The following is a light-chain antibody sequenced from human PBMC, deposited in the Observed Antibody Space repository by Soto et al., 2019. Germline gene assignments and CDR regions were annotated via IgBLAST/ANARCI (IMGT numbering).Light chain of an antibody. V-gene: IGKV4-1*01. CDR1: QSVLYSPNNKNY. J-gene: IGKJ1*01. CDR3: QQYHSAPQT. Sequence: EIVLTQSPGTLSLSPGERATLSCRASQSVLYSPNNKNYLAWYQQKPGQPPKLLVYWASTRESGVPDRFSGSGCGTDFTLTISSLQAEDAAVYYCQQYHSAPQTFGRGTKVEIK. CDR2: WAS.